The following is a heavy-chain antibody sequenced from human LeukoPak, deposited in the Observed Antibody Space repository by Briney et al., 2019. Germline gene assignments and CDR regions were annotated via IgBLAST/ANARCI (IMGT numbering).Heavy chain of an antibody. CDR2: ISGSGGST. V-gene: IGHV3-23*01. CDR3: AKAERITIIVVVIVAFDI. D-gene: IGHD3-22*01. J-gene: IGHJ3*02. CDR1: GFTFSSYA. Sequence: PGGSLRLSCAASGFTFSSYAMSWVREAPGKGLEWVSAISGSGGSTYYADSVKGRFTISSDNSKHTLYLKMNSLRAEDTAVYYCAKAERITIIVVVIVAFDIWGQGTMVTVSS.